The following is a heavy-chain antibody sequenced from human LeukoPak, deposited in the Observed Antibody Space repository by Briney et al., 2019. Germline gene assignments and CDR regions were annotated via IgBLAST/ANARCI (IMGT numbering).Heavy chain of an antibody. J-gene: IGHJ4*02. CDR1: GYTFTSYD. Sequence: GASVKVSCKASGYTFTSYDINRVRQATGQGVEWWGGFDPEDGETIYAQKFQGRVTMTEDTSTDTAYMELSSLRSEDTAVYYCATDLEYSGSFYFDYWGQGTLVTVSS. V-gene: IGHV1-24*01. CDR2: FDPEDGET. CDR3: ATDLEYSGSFYFDY. D-gene: IGHD1-26*01.